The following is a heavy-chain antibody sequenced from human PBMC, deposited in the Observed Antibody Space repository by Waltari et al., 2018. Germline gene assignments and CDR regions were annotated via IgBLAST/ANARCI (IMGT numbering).Heavy chain of an antibody. CDR3: ATDLGCYQKYYFDN. V-gene: IGHV1-69*01. CDR2: FIPIVGTS. Sequence: QVHLIQSGAEVKKPGSSLKVSCKASGATFSSLSLSWVRQAPGQGLQWMGGFIPIVGTSTYPQNFQGRVTITADESTSTSYLELSSLTSEDAAVYYCATDLGCYQKYYFDNWGQGTLVTVSS. CDR1: GATFSSLS. J-gene: IGHJ4*02. D-gene: IGHD2-15*01.